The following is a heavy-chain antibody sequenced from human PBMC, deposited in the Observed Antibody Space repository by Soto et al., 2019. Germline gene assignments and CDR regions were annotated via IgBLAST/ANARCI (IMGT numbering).Heavy chain of an antibody. J-gene: IGHJ3*02. Sequence: ASVEASWKASGYTFTGVYIHLVRPSPVQRLEWMGWNNAANGNTKYSQKLQGRVTMTTDTSTSTAYMELRRLRSDDTAVYYCARVFVVVPAAALLRYFSDPDAFDIWGQGTMVTVSS. CDR1: GYTFTGVY. CDR2: NNAANGNT. CDR3: ARVFVVVPAAALLRYFSDPDAFDI. D-gene: IGHD2-2*01. V-gene: IGHV1-18*01.